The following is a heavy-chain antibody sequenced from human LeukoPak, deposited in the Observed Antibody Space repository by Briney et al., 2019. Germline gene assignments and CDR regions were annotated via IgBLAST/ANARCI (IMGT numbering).Heavy chain of an antibody. CDR2: IYYSGST. CDR3: ARRGHYDFWSGYYTPFHYYYGMDV. Sequence: PSETLSLTCTVSGGSISSSSYYWGWIRQPPGKGLEWIGSIYYSGSTYYNPSLESRVTISVDTSKNQFSLKLSSVTAADTAVYYCARRGHYDFWSGYYTPFHYYYGMDVWGQGTTVTVSS. J-gene: IGHJ6*02. CDR1: GGSISSSSYY. V-gene: IGHV4-39*01. D-gene: IGHD3-3*01.